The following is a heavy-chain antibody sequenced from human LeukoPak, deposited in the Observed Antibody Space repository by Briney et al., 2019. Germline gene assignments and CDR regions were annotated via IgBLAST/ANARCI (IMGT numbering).Heavy chain of an antibody. CDR1: GGSIRSGGYS. CDR2: IHYSGST. CDR3: ARTYMTSARFDP. J-gene: IGHJ5*02. Sequence: SETLSLTCTVSGGSIRSGGYSWSWIRQHPGKGLEWIGYIHYSGSTYYNPSLKSRITKSVDTSRNRFSLKLSSVTAADTAVYYCARTYMTSARFDPWGQGTLVTVSS. D-gene: IGHD2-21*02. V-gene: IGHV4-31*03.